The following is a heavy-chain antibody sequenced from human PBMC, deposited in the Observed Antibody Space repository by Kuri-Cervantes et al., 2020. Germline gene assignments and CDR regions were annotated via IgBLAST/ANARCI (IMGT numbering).Heavy chain of an antibody. CDR2: IYYSGST. V-gene: IGHV4-61*01. Sequence: SETLSLTCTVSGGSVSSGSYYWSWIRQPPGKGLEWIGYIYYSGSTYYNPSLKSRVTISVDTSKNQFSLKLSSVTAADTAVYYCARCIDNILTGYYAGDAFDIWGQGTMVTVSS. CDR1: GGSVSSGSYY. D-gene: IGHD3-9*01. CDR3: ARCIDNILTGYYAGDAFDI. J-gene: IGHJ3*02.